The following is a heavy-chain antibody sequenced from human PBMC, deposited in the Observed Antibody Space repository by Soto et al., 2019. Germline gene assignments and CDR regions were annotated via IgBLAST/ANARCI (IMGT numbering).Heavy chain of an antibody. Sequence: QVQLAESGGGVVQPGRSLRLSCAASGFTLSSYSMHWVRQAPGKGLEWVALISYDGNKKFYVDSVKGRFNISRDTSKNSLYLQMNSLRLEDTAIYYCARSVAVAPLDSWGHGTLVTVSS. D-gene: IGHD6-19*01. J-gene: IGHJ5*01. CDR1: GFTLSSYS. CDR2: ISYDGNKK. V-gene: IGHV3-30*04. CDR3: ARSVAVAPLDS.